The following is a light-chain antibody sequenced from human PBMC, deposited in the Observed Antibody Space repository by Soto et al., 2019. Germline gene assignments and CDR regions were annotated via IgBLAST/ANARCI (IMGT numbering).Light chain of an antibody. Sequence: IVMTQSPAILSVSPGERATLSCRASQRVNTDVAWYQQKPGQAPRLLIHDAFDRATEIPARFSGSASGTEFTLTISSLQSEDFAVYYCQQYGSSPRTFGQGTKVDIK. CDR2: DAF. J-gene: IGKJ1*01. CDR1: QRVNTD. V-gene: IGKV3-15*01. CDR3: QQYGSSPRT.